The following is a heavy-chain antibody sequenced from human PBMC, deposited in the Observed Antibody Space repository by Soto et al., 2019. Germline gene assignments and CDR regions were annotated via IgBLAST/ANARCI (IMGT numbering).Heavy chain of an antibody. Sequence: PLEPLSLTCSVSGGSIIGYYGRWIRQHPGKGLKWIGYIYYSGSTNYNPSLKSRVTISVDTSKNQFSLKLSSVTAADTAVYYCARGGKGVVVVAATSQYYYMDVWGKGTTVTVSS. D-gene: IGHD2-15*01. V-gene: IGHV4-59*08. CDR1: GGSIIGYY. J-gene: IGHJ6*03. CDR2: IYYSGST. CDR3: ARGGKGVVVVAATSQYYYMDV.